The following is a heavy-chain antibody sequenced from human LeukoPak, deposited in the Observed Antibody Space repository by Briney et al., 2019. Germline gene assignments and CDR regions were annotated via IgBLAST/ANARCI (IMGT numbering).Heavy chain of an antibody. CDR3: ARDRDVGNAFDI. CDR2: IYHSGST. CDR1: GGSISSGSYY. D-gene: IGHD5-24*01. Sequence: SETLSLTCTVSGGSISSGSYYWGWIRQPPGKGLEWIGSIYHSGSTYYNPSLKSRVTISVDTSKNQFSLKLSSVTAADTAVYYCARDRDVGNAFDIWGQGTMVTVSS. V-gene: IGHV4-39*07. J-gene: IGHJ3*02.